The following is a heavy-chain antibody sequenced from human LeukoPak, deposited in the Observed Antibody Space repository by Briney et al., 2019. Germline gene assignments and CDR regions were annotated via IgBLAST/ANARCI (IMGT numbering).Heavy chain of an antibody. CDR1: GFTFSSYS. CDR2: ISSSSSYI. Sequence: PGGSLRLSCAASGFTFSSYSMNWVRQAPGKGLEWVSSISSSSSYIYYADSVKGRFTISRDNAKNSLYLQMNSLRAEDTAVYYCTRVGLGVILGDAFDPWGQGTMATVSS. D-gene: IGHD3-3*01. V-gene: IGHV3-21*01. J-gene: IGHJ3*01. CDR3: TRVGLGVILGDAFDP.